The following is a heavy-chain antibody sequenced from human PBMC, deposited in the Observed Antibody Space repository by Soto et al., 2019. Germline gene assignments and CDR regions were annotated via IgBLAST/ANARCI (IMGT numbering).Heavy chain of an antibody. CDR3: ARHGRYDILTGHVFSPWYFDL. V-gene: IGHV4-31*03. CDR1: GGSISSGGYY. D-gene: IGHD3-9*01. CDR2: IYYIGST. Sequence: SETLSLTCTVSGGSISSGGYYWSWIRQHPGKGLEWIGYIYYIGSTYYNPSLKSRVTISVDTSKNQFSLKLTSVTAADTAVYYCARHGRYDILTGHVFSPWYFDLWGRGTLVTVSS. J-gene: IGHJ2*01.